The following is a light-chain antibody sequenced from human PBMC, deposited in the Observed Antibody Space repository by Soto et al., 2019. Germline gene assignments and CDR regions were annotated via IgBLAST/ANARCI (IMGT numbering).Light chain of an antibody. CDR1: SDDVGVYNY. Sequence: QSALTQPRSLSGSPGQSVTISCTGTSDDVGVYNYVSWYQQHPGKAPKLIIYDVSKRPSGVPDRFSGSKSGNTASLTISGLQAEDEADYYCCSYAGGPYVFGTGTKVTVL. J-gene: IGLJ1*01. V-gene: IGLV2-11*01. CDR3: CSYAGGPYV. CDR2: DVS.